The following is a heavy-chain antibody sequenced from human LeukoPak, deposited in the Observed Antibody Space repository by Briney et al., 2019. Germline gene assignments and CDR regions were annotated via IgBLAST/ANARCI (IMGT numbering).Heavy chain of an antibody. Sequence: ASVKVSCKASGYTFTDDYVHWVRQAPGQGLEWMGWINPNSGVTNYAQKFQGRVTMTRNTSISTAYMELSTLISDDTAIYYCARNLPSIVFDIWGQGTLVTVSS. CDR1: GYTFTDDY. V-gene: IGHV1-2*02. CDR3: ARNLPSIVFDI. CDR2: INPNSGVT. J-gene: IGHJ3*02. D-gene: IGHD3-3*02.